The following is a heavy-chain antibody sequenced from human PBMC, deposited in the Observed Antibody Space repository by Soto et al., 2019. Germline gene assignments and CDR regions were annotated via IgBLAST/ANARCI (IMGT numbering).Heavy chain of an antibody. Sequence: GGSLRLSCAASGFTFSSYGMHWVRQAPGKGLEWVAVISYDGSNKYYADSVKGRFTISRDNSKNTLYLQMNSLRAEDTAVYYCAKVQYSSSSHFDYWGQGTLVTVSS. CDR3: AKVQYSSSSHFDY. CDR2: ISYDGSNK. D-gene: IGHD6-6*01. J-gene: IGHJ4*02. CDR1: GFTFSSYG. V-gene: IGHV3-30*18.